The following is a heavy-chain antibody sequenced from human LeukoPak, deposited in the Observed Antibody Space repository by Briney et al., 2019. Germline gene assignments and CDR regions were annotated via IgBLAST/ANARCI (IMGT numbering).Heavy chain of an antibody. Sequence: GGSLRLSCAASGFTFDDYAMHWVRHAPGKGLEWVSGISWNSGSIGYADSVKGRFTISRDNAKNSLYLQMNSLRAEDTALYYCAKDPQYSSSSGYWGQGTLVTVSS. CDR1: GFTFDDYA. CDR2: ISWNSGSI. V-gene: IGHV3-9*01. D-gene: IGHD6-13*01. CDR3: AKDPQYSSSSGY. J-gene: IGHJ4*02.